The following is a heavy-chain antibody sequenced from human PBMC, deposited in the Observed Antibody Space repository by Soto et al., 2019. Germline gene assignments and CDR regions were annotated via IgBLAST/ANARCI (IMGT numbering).Heavy chain of an antibody. D-gene: IGHD3-3*01. V-gene: IGHV3-23*01. J-gene: IGHJ4*02. CDR2: ISGNGGST. Sequence: EVQLLESGGGLVQPGGSLRLSCAASGFSFSISAMSWVRQAPGKGLEWVSAISGNGGSTYYADSVKGRFTTSRDNSKTTLYLQLYSLRAEDTAVYYCAKIPPRNTILGVVNNSFDFWGQGTLVTVSS. CDR1: GFSFSISA. CDR3: AKIPPRNTILGVVNNSFDF.